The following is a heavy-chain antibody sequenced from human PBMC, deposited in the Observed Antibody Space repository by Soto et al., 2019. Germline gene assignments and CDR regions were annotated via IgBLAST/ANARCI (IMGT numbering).Heavy chain of an antibody. CDR1: GGSISSGGYS. Sequence: SETLSLTCAVSGGSISSGGYSWTWIRQPPGKGLEWIGYVHHTGSTTYNPSLKTRVNISVDRPNNQFFLTLTSATAADSAIYYCARGLWNDVFQYWGRGILVTGSS. CDR2: VHHTGST. V-gene: IGHV4-30-2*01. D-gene: IGHD1-1*01. J-gene: IGHJ1*01. CDR3: ARGLWNDVFQY.